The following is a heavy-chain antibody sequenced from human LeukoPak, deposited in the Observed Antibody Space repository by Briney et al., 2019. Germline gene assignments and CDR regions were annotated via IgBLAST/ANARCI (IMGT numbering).Heavy chain of an antibody. D-gene: IGHD6-25*01. V-gene: IGHV3-7*05. CDR3: GGGGH. J-gene: IGHJ4*02. CDR2: IKLDGSAT. Sequence: GGSLRLSCAASEFRFSNSWMNWVRQAPGKGLEWVANIKLDGSATYYVDSVKGRFTISRDNAKHSLYLQMYSLRAEDTAVYFCGGGGHWGQGTLVTVSS. CDR1: EFRFSNSW.